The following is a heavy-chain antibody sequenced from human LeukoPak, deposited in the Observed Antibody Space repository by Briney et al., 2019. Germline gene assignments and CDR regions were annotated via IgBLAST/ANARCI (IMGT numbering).Heavy chain of an antibody. V-gene: IGHV4-39*01. Sequence: SETLSLTCTVSGGSISSSSYYWGWIRQPPGKGLEWIGSIYYSGSTYYNPSLKSRVTISVDTSNNQFSLKLSSVTAADTAVYYCARQGSGYPYYYYYYMDVWGKGTTVTVSS. CDR3: ARQGSGYPYYYYYYMDV. CDR2: IYYSGST. CDR1: GGSISSSSYY. D-gene: IGHD3-22*01. J-gene: IGHJ6*03.